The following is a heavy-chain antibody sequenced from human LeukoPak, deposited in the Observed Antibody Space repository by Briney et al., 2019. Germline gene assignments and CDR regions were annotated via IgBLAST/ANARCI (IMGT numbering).Heavy chain of an antibody. Sequence: GGSLRLSCAASGFTFSSYSMNWVRQAPGKGLEWVSSISSSRSYIYYADSVKGRFTISRDNAKNSLYLQMNSLRAEDTAVYYCARPDLRAFDIWGQGTMVTVSS. CDR3: ARPDLRAFDI. V-gene: IGHV3-21*01. J-gene: IGHJ3*02. CDR2: ISSSRSYI. CDR1: GFTFSSYS.